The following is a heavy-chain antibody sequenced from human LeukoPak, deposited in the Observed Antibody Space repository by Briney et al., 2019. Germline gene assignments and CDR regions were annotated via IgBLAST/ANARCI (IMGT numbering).Heavy chain of an antibody. J-gene: IGHJ4*02. V-gene: IGHV3-11*06. CDR3: ARDLTVGPIFIDY. D-gene: IGHD1-26*01. CDR2: IDRSGTYT. Sequence: GGSLRLSCAASGXTVSDYYMNWIRQALGKGQEWVSYIDRSGTYTNYADSVKGRFTISRDNAKNSLYLQMNSLRAEDTAVYYCARDLTVGPIFIDYWGQGTLVTVSS. CDR1: GXTVSDYY.